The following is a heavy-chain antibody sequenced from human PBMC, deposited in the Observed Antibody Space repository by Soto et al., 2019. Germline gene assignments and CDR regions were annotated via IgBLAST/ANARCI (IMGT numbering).Heavy chain of an antibody. D-gene: IGHD3-9*01. CDR3: ARIILTGYYKDYGMDV. CDR2: INPNSGGT. Sequence: ASVKVSCKASGYTFTGYYMHWVRQAPGQGLEWMGWINPNSGGTNYAQKFQGRVTMTRDTSISTAYMELSRLRSDDTAVYYCARIILTGYYKDYGMDVWGQGTTVTVSS. V-gene: IGHV1-2*02. CDR1: GYTFTGYY. J-gene: IGHJ6*02.